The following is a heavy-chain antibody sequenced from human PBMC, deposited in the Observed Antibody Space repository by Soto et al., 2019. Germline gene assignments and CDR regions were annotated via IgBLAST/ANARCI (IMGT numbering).Heavy chain of an antibody. CDR2: INHSGST. D-gene: IGHD6-19*01. Sequence: PSETLSLTCAVYGGSFSGYYWSWIRQPPGKGLEWIGEINHSGSTNYNPSLKSRVTISVDTSKNQFSLKLSSVTAADTAVYYCARWALALVGWYGWYNWFDPWGQGTLVTVSS. CDR1: GGSFSGYY. J-gene: IGHJ5*02. V-gene: IGHV4-34*01. CDR3: ARWALALVGWYGWYNWFDP.